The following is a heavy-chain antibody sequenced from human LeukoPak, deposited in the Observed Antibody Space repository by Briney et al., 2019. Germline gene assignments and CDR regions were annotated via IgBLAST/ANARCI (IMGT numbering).Heavy chain of an antibody. CDR1: GFTFSDYW. Sequence: GGSLGLSCAASGFTFSDYWMSWVRQSPGQGLEWVAKISQDGREQRFVDSVKGRFTISRDNGKNLLFLQMDSLRAEDTAVYYCAGGALDYWGPGTLVSVSS. J-gene: IGHJ4*02. CDR2: ISQDGREQ. V-gene: IGHV3-7*04. CDR3: AGGALDY.